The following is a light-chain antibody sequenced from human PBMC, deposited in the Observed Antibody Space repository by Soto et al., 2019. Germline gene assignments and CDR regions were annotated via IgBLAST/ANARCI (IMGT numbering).Light chain of an antibody. CDR3: KQYNNWWT. CDR2: GAS. Sequence: EIVITRSPATLSVSPGERATLSCRASQSVSSNLAWYQQKPGQAPRLLIYGASTRATGIPARFSGSVSGTEFTLTISSLQSEDVGVYYCKQYNNWWTFGQGTKVEIK. J-gene: IGKJ1*01. V-gene: IGKV3-15*01. CDR1: QSVSSN.